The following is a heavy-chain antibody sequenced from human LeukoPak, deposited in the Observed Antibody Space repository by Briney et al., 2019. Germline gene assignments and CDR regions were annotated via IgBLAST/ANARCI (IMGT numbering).Heavy chain of an antibody. J-gene: IGHJ4*02. V-gene: IGHV3-23*01. Sequence: GGSLRLSCAASGFTCSTYVMSWVRQAPGKGLEWLSLILHNGDSTYYADSVKGRFTISRDNSKNTLYLQMSSLRADDTAVYYCAKDSLYSSGWYSFDSWGQGTLVTVSS. CDR2: ILHNGDST. D-gene: IGHD6-19*01. CDR3: AKDSLYSSGWYSFDS. CDR1: GFTCSTYV.